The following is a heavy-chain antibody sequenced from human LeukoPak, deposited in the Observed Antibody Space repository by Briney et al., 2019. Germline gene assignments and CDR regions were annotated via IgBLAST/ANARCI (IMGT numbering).Heavy chain of an antibody. V-gene: IGHV5-51*01. CDR2: TYPGDSDT. CDR3: ARHLSPGDYGDCVPVPDY. CDR1: GYSFTSYW. D-gene: IGHD4-17*01. J-gene: IGHJ4*02. Sequence: GESLKISCKGSGYSFTSYWIGWVRQMPGKGLEWMGITYPGDSDTRYSPSFQGQVTISADKSISTAYLQWSSLKASDTAIYYCARHLSPGDYGDCVPVPDYWGQGTLVTVSS.